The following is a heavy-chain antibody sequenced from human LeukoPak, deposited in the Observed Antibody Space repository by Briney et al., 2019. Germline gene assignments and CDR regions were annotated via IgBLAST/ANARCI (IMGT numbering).Heavy chain of an antibody. V-gene: IGHV3-53*01. Sequence: GGSLRLSCAVSGFTVSSNYMSWVRQAPGKGLEWVSVIYGGGTTYYADSVKGRFTISRDNSKNTLYVQMNSLRAEDTAVYYCARVMSYAHDYWGQGTLVTVSS. CDR2: IYGGGTT. CDR1: GFTVSSNY. CDR3: ARVMSYAHDY. J-gene: IGHJ4*02. D-gene: IGHD1-26*01.